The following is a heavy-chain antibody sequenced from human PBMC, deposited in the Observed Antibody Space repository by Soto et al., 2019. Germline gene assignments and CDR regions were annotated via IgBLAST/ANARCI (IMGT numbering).Heavy chain of an antibody. J-gene: IGHJ4*02. CDR3: ASSDGGSTIDY. Sequence: PSETLSLTCSVSGGSISSSSYYWGWIRQPPGKGLQWIGTIYYSGSTYYNPSLKSRVTISVDTSKNQFSLKLSSVTAADMAVYYCASSDGGSTIDYWGQGALVTAPQ. V-gene: IGHV4-39*01. CDR1: GGSISSSSYY. CDR2: IYYSGST.